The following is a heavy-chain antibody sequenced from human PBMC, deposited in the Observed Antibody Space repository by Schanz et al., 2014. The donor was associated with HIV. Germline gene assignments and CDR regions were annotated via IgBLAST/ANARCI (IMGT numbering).Heavy chain of an antibody. V-gene: IGHV4-31*03. CDR3: ARIVQGADAFDI. CDR1: GGSISSGGYY. D-gene: IGHD1-26*01. Sequence: QVQLQESGPGLVKPSQTLSLTCTVSGGSISSGGYYWSWIRQHPGKGLEWIGYIYYSGSTNYNPSLKSRVTISVDTSKNQFSLKLTSLTAADTAVYFCARIVQGADAFDIWGQGTMVTVSS. J-gene: IGHJ3*02. CDR2: IYYSGST.